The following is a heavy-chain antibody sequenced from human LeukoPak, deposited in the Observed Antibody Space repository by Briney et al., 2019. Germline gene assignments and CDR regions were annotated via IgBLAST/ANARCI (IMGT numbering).Heavy chain of an antibody. CDR3: AKASSSWAPFDY. V-gene: IGHV3-33*06. J-gene: IGHJ4*02. Sequence: PGGSLRLSCAASGFTFSSYGMHWVRQAPGKGLEWVAVIWYDGSNKYYADSVKGRFTISRDNSKNTLYLQMNSLRAEDTAVYYCAKASSSWAPFDYWGQGTLVTVSS. CDR1: GFTFSSYG. D-gene: IGHD6-13*01. CDR2: IWYDGSNK.